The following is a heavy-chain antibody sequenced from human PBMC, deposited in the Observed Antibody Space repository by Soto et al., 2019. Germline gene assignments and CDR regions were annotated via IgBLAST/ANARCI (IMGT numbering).Heavy chain of an antibody. CDR1: GFTFSTSA. Sequence: SVKVSCKASGFTFSTSALLWVRQARGQRLEWIGWIVVGSDNTEYAQKFQERVTITRDMSANTVYMELSSLRSEDTAVYYCAADSKAPFGNYYGDFDTWGQGSLVTV. V-gene: IGHV1-58*01. CDR2: IVVGSDNT. J-gene: IGHJ4*02. D-gene: IGHD3-10*01. CDR3: AADSKAPFGNYYGDFDT.